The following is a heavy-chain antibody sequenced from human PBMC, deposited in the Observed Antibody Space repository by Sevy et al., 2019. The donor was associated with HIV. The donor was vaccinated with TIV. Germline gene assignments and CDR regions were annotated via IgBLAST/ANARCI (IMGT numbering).Heavy chain of an antibody. CDR3: AIDPRDGGDY. D-gene: IGHD3-16*01. CDR2: ISTGSTTI. CDR1: GFFFSSYS. V-gene: IGHV3-48*02. Sequence: GGTLSLSCAASGFFFSSYSLNWVRQAPGKGPEWISYISTGSTTIYYPDTVKGRFTVSRDNARSSLFLQMNSLRDEDTAVYYCAIDPRDGGDYWGQGTLVTVSS. J-gene: IGHJ4*02.